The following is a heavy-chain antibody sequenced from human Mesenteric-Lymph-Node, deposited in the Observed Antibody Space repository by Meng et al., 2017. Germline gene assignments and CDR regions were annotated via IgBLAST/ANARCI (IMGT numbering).Heavy chain of an antibody. CDR1: GGSISSGGYY. CDR3: ARGPSRWLQFSFDY. Sequence: VRLEELGPGLVKPSQTLSLTCTVSGGSISSGGYYWSWIRQHPGKGLEWIGYIYYSGSTYYNPSLKSRVTISVDTSKNQFSLKLSSVTAADTAVYYCARGPSRWLQFSFDYWGQGTLVTVSS. D-gene: IGHD5-24*01. V-gene: IGHV4-31*03. CDR2: IYYSGST. J-gene: IGHJ4*02.